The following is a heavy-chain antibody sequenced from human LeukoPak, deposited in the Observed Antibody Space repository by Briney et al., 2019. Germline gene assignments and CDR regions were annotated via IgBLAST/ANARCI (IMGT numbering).Heavy chain of an antibody. Sequence: KPGGPLRLSCAASGFTFSDYYMSWIRQAPGKGLEWVSYISDSSGYTKDADSVKGRFTISRDNAKKSLYLQMNSLRVEDTAVYYCARDRVGGSYVFDIWGQGTMVTVSS. CDR2: ISDSSGYT. V-gene: IGHV3-11*06. D-gene: IGHD1-26*01. CDR1: GFTFSDYY. CDR3: ARDRVGGSYVFDI. J-gene: IGHJ3*02.